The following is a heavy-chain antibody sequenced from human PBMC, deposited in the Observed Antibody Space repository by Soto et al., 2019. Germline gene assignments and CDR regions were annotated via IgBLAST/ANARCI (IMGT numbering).Heavy chain of an antibody. J-gene: IGHJ4*02. CDR1: GYTFTGFY. CDR3: ARDPGPYGDYSY. CDR2: INPNNGGT. Sequence: VQLVQSEAEVKKPGASVKVSCKASGYTFTGFYMHWVRQAPGQGLEWMGWINPNNGGTNYVQKFQDRVTMTRDTSITTAYMEWSGLRSDDTAVYYCARDPGPYGDYSYWGQGTLVTVSS. V-gene: IGHV1-2*02. D-gene: IGHD4-17*01.